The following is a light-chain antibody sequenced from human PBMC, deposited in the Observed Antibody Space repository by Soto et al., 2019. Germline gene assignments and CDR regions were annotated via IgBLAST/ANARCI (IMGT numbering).Light chain of an antibody. CDR3: QQYNSYSQTWM. V-gene: IGKV1-5*01. CDR1: QSISSW. J-gene: IGKJ1*01. Sequence: DIQMTQSPSTLSASVGDRVTITCRASQSISSWLAWYQQKPGKAPKLLIYDASSLESGVPSRFSGSGSGTEFTLTISSLQPDDFATYYCQQYNSYSQTWMFGQGTKVEIK. CDR2: DAS.